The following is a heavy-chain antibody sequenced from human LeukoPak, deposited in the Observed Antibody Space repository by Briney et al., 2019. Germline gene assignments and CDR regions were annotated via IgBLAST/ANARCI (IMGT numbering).Heavy chain of an antibody. V-gene: IGHV4-59*12. D-gene: IGHD3-16*01. J-gene: IGHJ5*02. Sequence: KPSETLSLTCTVSGGSISSYYWSWIRQPPGKGLEWIGYIYYSGSTNYNPSLKSRVTISVDTSKNQFSLKLSSVTAADTAVYYCARGVLGTPNWFDPWGQGTLVTVSS. CDR2: IYYSGST. CDR1: GGSISSYY. CDR3: ARGVLGTPNWFDP.